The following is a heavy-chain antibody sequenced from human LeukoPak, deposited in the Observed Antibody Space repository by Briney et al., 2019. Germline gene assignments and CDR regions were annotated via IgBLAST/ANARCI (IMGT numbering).Heavy chain of an antibody. CDR3: AELGITMIGGV. CDR1: GFTLSSYW. CDR2: IYSEESRT. J-gene: IGHJ6*04. V-gene: IGHV3-74*01. Sequence: PGGSLRLSCAGSGFTLSSYWMHWVRQGPGKGLVWVSRIYSEESRTTYADSVRGRFTISGDNAKNTLYLQMNSLRAEDTAVYYCAELGITMIGGVWGKGTTVTISS. D-gene: IGHD3-10*02.